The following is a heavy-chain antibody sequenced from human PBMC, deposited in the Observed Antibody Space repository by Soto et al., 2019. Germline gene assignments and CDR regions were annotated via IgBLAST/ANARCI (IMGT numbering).Heavy chain of an antibody. D-gene: IGHD3-22*01. CDR2: ISGSGGST. CDR3: AKEYVSYYYDSSGYYYYFQH. V-gene: IGHV3-23*01. Sequence: GGSLRLSCAASGFTFSSYAMSWVRQAPGKGLEWVSAISGSGGSTYYADSVKGRFTISRDNSKNTLYLQMNSLRAEDTAVYYCAKEYVSYYYDSSGYYYYFQHWGQGTLVTVSS. CDR1: GFTFSSYA. J-gene: IGHJ1*01.